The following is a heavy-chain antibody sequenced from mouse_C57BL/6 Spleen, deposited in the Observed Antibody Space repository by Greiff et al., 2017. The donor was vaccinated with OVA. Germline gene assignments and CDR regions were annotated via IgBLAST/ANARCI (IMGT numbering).Heavy chain of an antibody. J-gene: IGHJ2*01. D-gene: IGHD1-1*01. CDR1: GYTFTDYY. CDR3: ARQGNGCTYYDD. Sequence: QVQLQQSGAELVRPGASVKLSCKASGYTFTDYYINWVNQRPGQGLEWIARIYPGSGNTSYNEKFKGKATMTAKKSSSTAYMQLSSLTSDDSAVYFCARQGNGCTYYDDWGNSPTLTV. CDR2: IYPGSGNT. V-gene: IGHV1-76*01.